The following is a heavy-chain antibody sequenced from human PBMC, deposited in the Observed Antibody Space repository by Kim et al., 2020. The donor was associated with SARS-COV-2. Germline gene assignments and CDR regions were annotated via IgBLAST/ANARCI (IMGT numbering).Heavy chain of an antibody. CDR3: ARDGGWFDP. V-gene: IGHV1-3*01. J-gene: IGHJ5*02. D-gene: IGHD3-10*01. Sequence: ASVKVSCKASGYTFTKYAIDWVRQAPGQRLEWMGWINAGNGNTKYSQKFQDRVTITRDTSASTAYMELSSLTSEDTAVYYCARDGGWFDPWGQGTLVTVSS. CDR1: GYTFTKYA. CDR2: INAGNGNT.